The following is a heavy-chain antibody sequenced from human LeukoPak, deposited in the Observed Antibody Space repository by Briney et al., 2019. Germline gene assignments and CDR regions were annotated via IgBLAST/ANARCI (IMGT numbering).Heavy chain of an antibody. J-gene: IGHJ4*02. V-gene: IGHV3-30*02. Sequence: PGGSLRLSCAASGFTFSSYGMHWVRQAPGKGLELVAFIRYDGSNKYYADSVKGRFTISRDNSKNTLYLQMNSLRAEDTAVYYCAKDRYGSGSYRLDYWGQGTLVTVSS. CDR2: IRYDGSNK. CDR1: GFTFSSYG. D-gene: IGHD3-10*01. CDR3: AKDRYGSGSYRLDY.